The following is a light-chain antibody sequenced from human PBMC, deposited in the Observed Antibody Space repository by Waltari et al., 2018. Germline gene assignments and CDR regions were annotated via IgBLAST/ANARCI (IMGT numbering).Light chain of an antibody. CDR3: QVWDANTDPGV. V-gene: IGLV3-21*01. J-gene: IGLJ1*01. CDR2: YDN. Sequence: SYVLTPPPSVSVAPGETATITCGGNNIESKSAHWYRQRPGQAPVVVISYDNDRAAGIPERFSGSNSGNTATLTISRVEAGDEADYYCQVWDANTDPGVFGTGTEVTVL. CDR1: NIESKS.